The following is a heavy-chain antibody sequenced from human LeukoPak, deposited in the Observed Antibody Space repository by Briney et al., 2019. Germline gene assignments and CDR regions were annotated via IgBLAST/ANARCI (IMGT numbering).Heavy chain of an antibody. D-gene: IGHD6-19*01. V-gene: IGHV4-59*08. CDR1: GGSISSYY. CDR3: ARIVSSGWWDAYYFDY. CDR2: IYYSGST. Sequence: SETLSLTCTVSGGSISSYYWSWIRQPPGKGLEWIGYIYYSGSTNYNPSLKSRVTISVDTSKNQFSLKLSSVTAADTAVYYCARIVSSGWWDAYYFDYWGQGTLVTVSS. J-gene: IGHJ4*02.